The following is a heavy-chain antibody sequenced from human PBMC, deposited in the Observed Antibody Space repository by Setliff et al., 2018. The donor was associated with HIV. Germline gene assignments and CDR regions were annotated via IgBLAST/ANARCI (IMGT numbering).Heavy chain of an antibody. V-gene: IGHV1-69*05. CDR3: AKSIAVASYPYDAFDI. CDR2: ITPLLDKT. Sequence: GASVKVSCKASGGTFSSYGITWVRQAPGQGLEWMGGITPLLDKTNYAQKFQGRVTITTDESTSTAYMELSSLRSEDTAVYYCAKSIAVASYPYDAFDIWGQGTMVTVSS. J-gene: IGHJ3*02. D-gene: IGHD6-19*01. CDR1: GGTFSSYG.